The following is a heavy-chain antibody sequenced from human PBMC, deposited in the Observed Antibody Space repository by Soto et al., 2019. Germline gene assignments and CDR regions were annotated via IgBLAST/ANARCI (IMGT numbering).Heavy chain of an antibody. D-gene: IGHD2-15*01. CDR1: GYTFTGYY. Sequence: ASVKVSCKASGYTFTGYYMHWVRQAPGQGLEWMGWINPNSGGTNYAQKFQGWVTMTRDTSISTAYMELSRLRSDDTAVYYCASRCSGGSCHPADDAFDIWGQGTMVTVSS. CDR2: INPNSGGT. V-gene: IGHV1-2*04. J-gene: IGHJ3*02. CDR3: ASRCSGGSCHPADDAFDI.